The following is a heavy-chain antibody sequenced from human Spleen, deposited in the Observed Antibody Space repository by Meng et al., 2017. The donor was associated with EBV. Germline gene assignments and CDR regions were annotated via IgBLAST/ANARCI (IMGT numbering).Heavy chain of an antibody. V-gene: IGHV4-39*07. Sequence: QRLRQKHGPGLWKPSETMSLTCTVSGGSISSTDYYWGWIRQPPGKGLEWIGSIFYTGITYYNPSLKSRVTISVDTSRNQFSLRLTSVTAADTAVYYCARDPLIYGDYTDYWGQGTLVTVSS. D-gene: IGHD4-17*01. J-gene: IGHJ4*02. CDR2: IFYTGIT. CDR3: ARDPLIYGDYTDY. CDR1: GGSISSTDYY.